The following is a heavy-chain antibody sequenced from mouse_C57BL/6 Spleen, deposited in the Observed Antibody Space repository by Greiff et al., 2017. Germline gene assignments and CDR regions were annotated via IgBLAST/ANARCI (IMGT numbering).Heavy chain of an antibody. J-gene: IGHJ4*01. CDR1: GYTFTSYW. CDR2: INPSGGYT. Sequence: VQLQQSGAELAKPGASVKLSCKASGYTFTSYWMHWVKQRPGQGLEWIGYINPSGGYTKYNQKFKDKDTLTADKSSSTAYMQLSSLTSEDSAVYYGARWEVTTVVARYAMDYWGQGTSVTVSS. CDR3: ARWEVTTVVARYAMDY. D-gene: IGHD1-1*01. V-gene: IGHV1-7*01.